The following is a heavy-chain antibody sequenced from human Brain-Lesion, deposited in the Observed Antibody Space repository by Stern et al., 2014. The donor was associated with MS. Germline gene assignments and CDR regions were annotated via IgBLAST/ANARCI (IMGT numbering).Heavy chain of an antibody. D-gene: IGHD1-14*01. CDR1: GFTFVDYA. J-gene: IGHJ4*02. V-gene: IGHV3-9*01. CDR2: ISWNSGTI. CDR3: ARDITGSSAYFAY. Sequence: EVQLLASGGDLVQPGRSLRLSCAAFGFTFVDYAMHWVRPGPGQGLAWVPGISWNSGTIGYADSVKGRFTTSRDNAYSSLYLQMNSLRPEDTALYYCARDITGSSAYFAYGGQGTLGTVSS.